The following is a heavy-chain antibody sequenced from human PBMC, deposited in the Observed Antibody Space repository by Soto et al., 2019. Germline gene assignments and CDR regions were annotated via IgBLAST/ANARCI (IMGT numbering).Heavy chain of an antibody. CDR1: GGSISGYY. V-gene: IGHV4-59*01. CDR2: IFYTGST. J-gene: IGHJ4*02. Sequence: PSETLSLTCTVSGGSISGYYWTWIRQPPGRGLAYIGDIFYTGSTNCNPSLESRVSISVEAAKNQFSLKLTSVTAADTAVYYCARVTTGYLDYWGQGTLVTVSS. D-gene: IGHD3-9*01. CDR3: ARVTTGYLDY.